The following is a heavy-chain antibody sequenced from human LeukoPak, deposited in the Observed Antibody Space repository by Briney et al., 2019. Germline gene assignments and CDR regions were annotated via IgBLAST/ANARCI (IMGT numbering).Heavy chain of an antibody. CDR1: GGSISSYY. CDR2: IYYSGST. V-gene: IGHV4-59*01. D-gene: IGHD3-22*01. J-gene: IGHJ3*02. CDR3: ASGRPMRHGFDI. Sequence: PSETLSLTCTVSGGSISSYYWWWIRQPPGKGLEWIGYIYYSGSTNYNPSLKSRVTISVDTYKNQFSLKLSSLTAADTAVYYCASGRPMRHGFDIWGQGTMVTVSS.